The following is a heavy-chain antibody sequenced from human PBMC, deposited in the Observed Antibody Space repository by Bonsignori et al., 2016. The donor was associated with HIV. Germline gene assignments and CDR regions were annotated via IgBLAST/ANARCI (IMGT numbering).Heavy chain of an antibody. CDR1: GGSFSGHY. Sequence: SETLSLTCAVYGGSFSGHYWSWIRQPPGKGLEWIGEINHSGSTNYNPSLKSRVTISVDASKNQFSLKLSSVTAADTAVYYCARKRLITMVRGVTAREFDYWGQGTLVTVSS. CDR2: INHSGST. V-gene: IGHV4-34*01. D-gene: IGHD3-10*01. J-gene: IGHJ4*02. CDR3: ARKRLITMVRGVTAREFDY.